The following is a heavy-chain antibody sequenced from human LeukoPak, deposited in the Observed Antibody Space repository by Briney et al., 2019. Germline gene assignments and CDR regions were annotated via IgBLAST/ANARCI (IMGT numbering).Heavy chain of an antibody. CDR1: GYTLTELS. Sequence: GASVKVSCKVSGYTLTELSMHWVRQAPGKGLEWMGGFDPEDGETIYAQKFQGRVTMTGDTSTDTAYMELSSLRSEDTAVYYCATVDYYYDSSGYYHFDYWGQGTLVTVSS. CDR3: ATVDYYYDSSGYYHFDY. J-gene: IGHJ4*02. D-gene: IGHD3-22*01. CDR2: FDPEDGET. V-gene: IGHV1-24*01.